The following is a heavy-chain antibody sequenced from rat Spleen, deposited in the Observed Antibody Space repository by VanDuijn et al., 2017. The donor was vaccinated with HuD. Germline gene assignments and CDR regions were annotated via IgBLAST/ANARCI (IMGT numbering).Heavy chain of an antibody. J-gene: IGHJ2*01. D-gene: IGHD1-12*03. Sequence: QVQLKESGPGLVQPSQTLSLTCTVAGFSLTSYNVDWVRQPPGKGLEWMGGIWGDGSTNYNSALKSRLSISRDTSKSQVFLKMNNLQTEDTAMYFCASQHYYDGYHRDFWGQGVMVTVSS. V-gene: IGHV2-47*01. CDR3: ASQHYYDGYHRDF. CDR1: GFSLTSYN. CDR2: IWGDGST.